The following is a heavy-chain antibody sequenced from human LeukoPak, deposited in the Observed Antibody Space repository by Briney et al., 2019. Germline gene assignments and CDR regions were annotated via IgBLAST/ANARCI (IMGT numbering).Heavy chain of an antibody. J-gene: IGHJ4*02. CDR3: AKGPDYGDYVGFDY. D-gene: IGHD4-17*01. V-gene: IGHV3-7*02. CDR1: GFTFSRFW. CDR2: IKQDGSEK. Sequence: GGSLRLSCAASGFTFSRFWMSWVRQAPGKGLEWVANIKQDGSEKYYVDSVKGRFTISRDNAKNSLYLQMNSLRAEDTAVYYCAKGPDYGDYVGFDYWGQGTLVTVSS.